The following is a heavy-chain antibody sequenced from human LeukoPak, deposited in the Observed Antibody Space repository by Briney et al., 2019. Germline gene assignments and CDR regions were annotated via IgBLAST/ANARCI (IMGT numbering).Heavy chain of an antibody. D-gene: IGHD5-18*01. Sequence: GGSLRLSCAASGFTFSSYAMSWVRQAPGKGLAWVSAISGSGGSTYYADSVKGRFTISRDNSKNTLYLQMNSLRAEVTAVYYCAKDGAAMVWYNWFDGWGQGTLVTVSS. CDR1: GFTFSSYA. CDR2: ISGSGGST. V-gene: IGHV3-23*01. J-gene: IGHJ5*02. CDR3: AKDGAAMVWYNWFDG.